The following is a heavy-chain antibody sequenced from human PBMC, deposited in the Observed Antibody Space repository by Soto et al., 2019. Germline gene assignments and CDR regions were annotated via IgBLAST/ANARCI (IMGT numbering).Heavy chain of an antibody. J-gene: IGHJ3*02. CDR1: GFTFSSYG. CDR2: IWYDGSNK. Sequence: QVQLVESGGGVVQPGRSLRLSCAASGFTFSSYGMHWVRQAPGKGLEWVAVIWYDGSNKYYADSVKGRFTISRDNSKNTLYLQMNSLRAEDTAVYYCARVKGPTVVKDAFDIWGQGTMVTVSS. D-gene: IGHD2-21*01. V-gene: IGHV3-33*01. CDR3: ARVKGPTVVKDAFDI.